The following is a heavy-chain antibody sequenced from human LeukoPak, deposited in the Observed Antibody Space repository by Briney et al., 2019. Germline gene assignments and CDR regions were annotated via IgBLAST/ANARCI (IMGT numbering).Heavy chain of an antibody. D-gene: IGHD3-10*01. CDR1: GGTFSSYA. J-gene: IGHJ4*02. CDR3: AYGSGSPGPFDY. V-gene: IGHV1-69*04. CDR2: IIPILGIA. Sequence: ASVKVSCKASGGTFSSYAISWVRQAPGQGLEWMGRIIPILGIANYAQKFQGRVTITADKSTSTAYMELSSLRSEDTAVYYCAYGSGSPGPFDYWGQGTLVTVSS.